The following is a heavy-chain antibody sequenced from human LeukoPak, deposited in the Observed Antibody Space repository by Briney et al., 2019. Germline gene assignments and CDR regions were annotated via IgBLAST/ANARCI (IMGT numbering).Heavy chain of an antibody. Sequence: GASVKVSCKASGGTFSSYAISWVRQAPGQGLEWVGGIIPIFGTANYAQKFQGRVTITTDESTSTAYIELSSLRSEDTAVYYCARGEVEMATITYLDYWGQGTLVTVSS. D-gene: IGHD5-24*01. V-gene: IGHV1-69*05. CDR3: ARGEVEMATITYLDY. J-gene: IGHJ4*02. CDR2: IIPIFGTA. CDR1: GGTFSSYA.